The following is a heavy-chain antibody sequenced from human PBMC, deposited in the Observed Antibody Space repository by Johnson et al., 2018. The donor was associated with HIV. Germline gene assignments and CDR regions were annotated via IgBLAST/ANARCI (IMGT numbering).Heavy chain of an antibody. CDR2: ISSSGSTI. D-gene: IGHD6-19*01. CDR3: AGWLAEAFDV. CDR1: GFTFSDYY. V-gene: IGHV3-11*04. Sequence: QVQLVESGGGVVQPGRSLRLSCAASGFTFSDYYMSWIRQAPGKGLEWVSYISSSGSTIYYADSVKGRFTISRDNSRNTLYLQMNSLRAEDTAVYYCAGWLAEAFDVWGQGTMVTVSS. J-gene: IGHJ3*01.